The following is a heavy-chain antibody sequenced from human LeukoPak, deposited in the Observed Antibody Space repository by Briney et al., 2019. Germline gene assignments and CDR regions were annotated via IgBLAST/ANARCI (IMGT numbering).Heavy chain of an antibody. Sequence: PGGSLRLSCAASGFTFSSSSLHWVRQAPGKGLEWVAVISHDGSNKYYADSVKGRFTISRDNSKNTLFLQVNNLRPEDTAVYYCARDRPYFDNWGQGTLVTVSS. J-gene: IGHJ4*02. CDR2: ISHDGSNK. V-gene: IGHV3-30*03. D-gene: IGHD6-6*01. CDR1: GFTFSSSS. CDR3: ARDRPYFDN.